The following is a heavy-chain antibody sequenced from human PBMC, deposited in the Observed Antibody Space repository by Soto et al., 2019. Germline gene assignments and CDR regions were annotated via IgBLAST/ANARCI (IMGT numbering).Heavy chain of an antibody. J-gene: IGHJ6*03. V-gene: IGHV3-23*01. CDR3: AKDAMTYYDFWSGYLSGYYYMDV. CDR2: ISGSGGST. Sequence: EVQLLESGGGLVQPGGSLRLSCAASGFTFSSYAMSWVRQAPGKGLEWVSAISGSGGSTYYADSVKGRFTISRDNSKNPRYLQMNSLRAEDTAVYYCAKDAMTYYDFWSGYLSGYYYMDVWGKGTTVTVSS. CDR1: GFTFSSYA. D-gene: IGHD3-3*01.